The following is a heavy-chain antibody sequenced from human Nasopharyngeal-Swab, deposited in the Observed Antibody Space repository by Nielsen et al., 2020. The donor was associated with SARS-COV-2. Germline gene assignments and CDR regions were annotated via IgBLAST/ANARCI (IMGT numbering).Heavy chain of an antibody. V-gene: IGHV1-18*04. CDR2: ITGKNGNA. Sequence: ASVKVSCKASDYSFNKNTVSWVRQGPGQGLEWMGWITGKNGNALYAETLQGRITMTTDTSTNTAYMELRSRRSDDTAVYYGATSATFGPGGAGDYWGQGTLVTVSS. J-gene: IGHJ4*02. CDR3: ATSATFGPGGAGDY. CDR1: DYSFNKNT. D-gene: IGHD2-8*02.